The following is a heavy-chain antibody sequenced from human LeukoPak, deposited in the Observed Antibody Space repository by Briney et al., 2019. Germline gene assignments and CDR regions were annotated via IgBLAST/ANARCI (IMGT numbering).Heavy chain of an antibody. CDR2: ISSSSSYI. Sequence: PWGALRLSRAGPGFPLSSYCMKRVRQAPGKGLEWVSSISSSSSYIYYADSVKGRFTISRDNAKNSLYLQMNSLRAEDTAVYYCAREPYLGELSLFFDYWGQGTLVTVSS. J-gene: IGHJ4*02. CDR3: AREPYLGELSLFFDY. CDR1: GFPLSSYC. D-gene: IGHD3-16*02. V-gene: IGHV3-21*01.